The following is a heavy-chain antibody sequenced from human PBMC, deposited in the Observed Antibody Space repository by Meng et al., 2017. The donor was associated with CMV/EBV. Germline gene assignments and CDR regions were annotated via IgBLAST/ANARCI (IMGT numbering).Heavy chain of an antibody. Sequence: GESLKISCKGSGYSFTSYWIGRVRQMPGKGLEWIGIIYPGYYDIRYRPSFQGQVTISADKSISTAYLQWSRLKASDTPMYYCARTWRPDTITGANPTAFDYWGQGTLVTVSS. CDR3: ARTWRPDTITGANPTAFDY. J-gene: IGHJ4*02. CDR1: GYSFTSYW. D-gene: IGHD6-25*01. V-gene: IGHV5-51*01. CDR2: IYPGYYDI.